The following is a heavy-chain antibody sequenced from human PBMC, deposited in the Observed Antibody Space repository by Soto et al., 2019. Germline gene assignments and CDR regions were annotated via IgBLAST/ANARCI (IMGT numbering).Heavy chain of an antibody. Sequence: EVQLVESGGGLVKPGGSLRLSCAASGFTFSSYSMNWVRQAPGKGLEWVSSISSSSSYIYYADSVKGRFTISRDNAKNSLYLQMNSLRAEDTAVYYCAREWGPDGYSLQYYFDYWGQGTLVTVSS. J-gene: IGHJ4*02. V-gene: IGHV3-21*01. CDR1: GFTFSSYS. D-gene: IGHD5-18*01. CDR3: AREWGPDGYSLQYYFDY. CDR2: ISSSSSYI.